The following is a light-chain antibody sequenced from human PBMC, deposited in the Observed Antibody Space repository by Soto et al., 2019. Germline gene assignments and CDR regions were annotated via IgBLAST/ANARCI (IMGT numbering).Light chain of an antibody. CDR3: QMYTNWVFT. CDR1: QSVGYN. Sequence: IVMTQSPATLSVSPGERATLSCRASQSVGYNLAWYQQKPGQAPRLLIYGASIRAAGVPARFSGSGSGTEFTLTISSLQSEDFAVYSCQMYTNWVFTFGQGTNLEVK. V-gene: IGKV3-15*01. CDR2: GAS. J-gene: IGKJ2*01.